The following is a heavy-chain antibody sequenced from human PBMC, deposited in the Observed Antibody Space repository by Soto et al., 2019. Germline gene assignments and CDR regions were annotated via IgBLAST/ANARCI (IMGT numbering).Heavy chain of an antibody. CDR2: IYYSGST. CDR1: GGSISSSSYY. D-gene: IGHD1-26*01. CDR3: ARRLSGSYFQDAFDI. V-gene: IGHV4-39*01. Sequence: QLQLQESGPGLVKPSETLSLTCTVSGGSISSSSYYWGWIRQPPGKGLEWIGSIYYSGSTYYNPSLKSRVTIXXDXSXXQFSLKLSSVTAADTAVYYCARRLSGSYFQDAFDIWGQGTMVTVSS. J-gene: IGHJ3*02.